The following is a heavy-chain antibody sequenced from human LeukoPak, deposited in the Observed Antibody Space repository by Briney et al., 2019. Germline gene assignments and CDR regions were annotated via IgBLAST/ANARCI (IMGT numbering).Heavy chain of an antibody. CDR3: AREEVPGYSSSWYYFDY. J-gene: IGHJ4*02. CDR2: IYYSGST. CDR1: GFTFSSNY. D-gene: IGHD6-13*01. Sequence: PGGSLRLSSAASGFTFSSNYMSWVRQAPGKGLEWIGSIYYSGSTYYNPSLKSRVTISVDTSKKQSSLKLSSVTAADTAVYYCAREEVPGYSSSWYYFDYWGQGTLVTVSS. V-gene: IGHV4-59*05.